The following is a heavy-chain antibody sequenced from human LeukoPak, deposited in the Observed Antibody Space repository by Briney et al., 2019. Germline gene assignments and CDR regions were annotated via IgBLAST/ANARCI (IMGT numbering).Heavy chain of an antibody. CDR3: ARDQSRGQQWMYHLDD. CDR1: GFTVSSNY. D-gene: IGHD5-24*01. CDR2: ISGSSAKI. Sequence: PGGSLRLSCAASGFTVSSNYMSWVRQAPGKGLEWVAYISGSSAKIDYGDAVKGRFTISRDNAKNSLFLQMNSLRVDDTAISFCARDQSRGQQWMYHLDDWGQGPLVPVSS. V-gene: IGHV3-48*01. J-gene: IGHJ4*02.